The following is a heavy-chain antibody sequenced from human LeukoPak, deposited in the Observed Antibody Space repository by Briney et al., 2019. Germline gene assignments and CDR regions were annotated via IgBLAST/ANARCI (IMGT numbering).Heavy chain of an antibody. J-gene: IGHJ4*02. Sequence: SVEVSCKASGGTFSSYAISWVRQAPGQGLEWMGGIIPIFGTANYAQKFQGRVTITTDESTSTAYMELSSLRSEDTAVYYCASMVVAATKRAGYFDYWGQGTLVTVSS. CDR1: GGTFSSYA. V-gene: IGHV1-69*05. CDR3: ASMVVAATKRAGYFDY. CDR2: IIPIFGTA. D-gene: IGHD2-15*01.